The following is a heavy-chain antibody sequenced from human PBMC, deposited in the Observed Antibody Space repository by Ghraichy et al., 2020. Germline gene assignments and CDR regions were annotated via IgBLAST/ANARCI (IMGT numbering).Heavy chain of an antibody. J-gene: IGHJ4*02. CDR3: ARRRGTLYGSGSLDY. V-gene: IGHV3-7*03. Sequence: GGSLRLSCAASGFTFSSYWMNWVRQAPGKGLEWVANIKQDESEKYYVDSVKGRFTISRDNAKNSLYLQMNSLRAEDTAVYYCARRRGTLYGSGSLDYWGQGTLVTVSS. CDR2: IKQDESEK. CDR1: GFTFSSYW. D-gene: IGHD3-10*01.